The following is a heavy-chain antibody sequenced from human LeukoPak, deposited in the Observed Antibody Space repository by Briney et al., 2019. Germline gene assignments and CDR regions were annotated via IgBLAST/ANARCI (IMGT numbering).Heavy chain of an antibody. Sequence: ASVKVSCKASGYTFTSYGISWVRQAPGQGLEWMGRISAYNGNTNYAQKLQGRVTMTTDTSTSTAYMELRSLRSDDTAVYYCARDSGYGSGSYYYYGMDVWGQGTTVTVSS. J-gene: IGHJ6*02. D-gene: IGHD3-10*01. CDR1: GYTFTSYG. V-gene: IGHV1-18*01. CDR3: ARDSGYGSGSYYYYGMDV. CDR2: ISAYNGNT.